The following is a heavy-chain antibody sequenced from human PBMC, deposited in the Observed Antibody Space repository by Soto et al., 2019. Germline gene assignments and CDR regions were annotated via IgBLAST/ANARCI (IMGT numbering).Heavy chain of an antibody. CDR3: ARRSVTLTGKFDY. CDR1: GGSFSGYY. Sequence: ASETLSLTCAVYGGSFSGYYWSWIRQPPGKGLEWIGEINHSGSTNYNPSLKSRVTISVDTSKNQFSLKLSSVTAADTAVYYCARRSVTLTGKFDYWGQGTLVIVSS. J-gene: IGHJ4*02. CDR2: INHSGST. V-gene: IGHV4-34*01. D-gene: IGHD7-27*01.